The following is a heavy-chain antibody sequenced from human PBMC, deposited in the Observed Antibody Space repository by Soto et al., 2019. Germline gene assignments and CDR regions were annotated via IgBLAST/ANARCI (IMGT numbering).Heavy chain of an antibody. CDR2: IYPGDSDT. CDR1: GYSFTSYW. CDR3: ARHLRAGATPYYYYGMDV. V-gene: IGHV5-51*01. J-gene: IGHJ6*02. Sequence: GESLKISCKGSGYSFTSYWIGWVRQMPGKGLEWMGIIYPGDSDTRYSPSFQGQVTISADRSISTAYLQWSSLKASDTAMYYCARHLRAGATPYYYYGMDVWGQGTTVTVSS. D-gene: IGHD1-26*01.